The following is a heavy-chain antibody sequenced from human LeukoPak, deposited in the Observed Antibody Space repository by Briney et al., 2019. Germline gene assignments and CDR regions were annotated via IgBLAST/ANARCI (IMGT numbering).Heavy chain of an antibody. J-gene: IGHJ6*03. Sequence: PGGSLRLSCAASGFTVSSNYMSWVRQAPGKGLEWVSVIYSGGSTYYADSVKGRFTISRDNSKNTLYLQMNSLRAEDTAVYYCARTVAGVYYYYMDVWGKGTTVTISS. CDR1: GFTVSSNY. CDR2: IYSGGST. CDR3: ARTVAGVYYYYMDV. D-gene: IGHD6-19*01. V-gene: IGHV3-53*01.